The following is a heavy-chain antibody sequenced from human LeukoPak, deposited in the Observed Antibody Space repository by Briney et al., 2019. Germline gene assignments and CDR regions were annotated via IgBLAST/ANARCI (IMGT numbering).Heavy chain of an antibody. J-gene: IGHJ5*02. D-gene: IGHD3-3*01. CDR1: GYTFTSYG. Sequence: ASVKVSCKASGYTFTSYGISWVRQAPGQGLEWMGWISAYNGNTNYAQKLQGRVTMTTDTSTSTAYMELRSLRSDDTAVYYCARASIAIFGVVIIPNWFDPWGQGTLVTVSS. V-gene: IGHV1-18*01. CDR2: ISAYNGNT. CDR3: ARASIAIFGVVIIPNWFDP.